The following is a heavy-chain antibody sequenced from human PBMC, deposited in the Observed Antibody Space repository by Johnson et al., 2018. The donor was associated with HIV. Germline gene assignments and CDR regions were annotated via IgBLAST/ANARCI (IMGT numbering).Heavy chain of an antibody. J-gene: IGHJ3*02. CDR2: ISYDGSIK. Sequence: QVQLVESGGGVVQPGKSLRLSCAASGFTFSSSAMHWVRQAPGQGLQWVALISYDGSIKYFADSVKGRFTISRDNSKNTLHLQMNSLSPEDTAVYYCARKSGNGLVLRGDAFDMWGQGTMVTVAS. CDR1: GFTFSSSA. D-gene: IGHD2-8*01. CDR3: ARKSGNGLVLRGDAFDM. V-gene: IGHV3-30-3*01.